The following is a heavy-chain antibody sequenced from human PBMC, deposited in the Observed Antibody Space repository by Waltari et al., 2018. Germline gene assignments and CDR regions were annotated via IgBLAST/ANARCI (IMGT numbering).Heavy chain of an antibody. V-gene: IGHV3-48*01. CDR1: GFTFSSYS. Sequence: EVQLVESGGGLVQPGGSLRLSCAASGFTFSSYSMNWVRQAPGKGLEWVSYISSSSSTIYYADSVKGRFTSSRDNAKNSLYLQMNSLRAEDTAVYYGASDIVTGSKYYFDYWGQGTLVTVSS. CDR2: ISSSSSTI. J-gene: IGHJ4*02. D-gene: IGHD3-9*01. CDR3: ASDIVTGSKYYFDY.